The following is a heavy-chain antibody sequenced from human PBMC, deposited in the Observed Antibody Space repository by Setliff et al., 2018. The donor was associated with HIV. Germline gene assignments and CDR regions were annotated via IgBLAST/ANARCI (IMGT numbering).Heavy chain of an antibody. CDR2: FYSSGGT. D-gene: IGHD7-27*01. CDR1: GASVSSYY. Sequence: SETLSLTCSVSGASVSSYYWTWIRRPAGKGLEWIGRFYSSGGTYYNPSFDSRVSMSIDTSKNQFYLKLSSVTAADTAVYYCARLANWAYYFDYWGQGTLVTVSS. J-gene: IGHJ4*02. CDR3: ARLANWAYYFDY. V-gene: IGHV4-4*07.